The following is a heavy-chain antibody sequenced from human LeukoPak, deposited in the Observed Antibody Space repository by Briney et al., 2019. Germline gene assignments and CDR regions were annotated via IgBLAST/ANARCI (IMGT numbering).Heavy chain of an antibody. CDR3: ARGRTLSYYGSGSYFAR. CDR2: INHSGST. CDR1: GGSISSSNW. V-gene: IGHV4-4*02. Sequence: SETLSLTCAVSGGSISSSNWWSWVRQPPGKGLEWIGEINHSGSTNYNPSLKSRVTISVDTSKNQFSLKLSSVTAADTAVYYCARGRTLSYYGSGSYFARWGQGTLVTVSS. D-gene: IGHD3-10*01. J-gene: IGHJ4*02.